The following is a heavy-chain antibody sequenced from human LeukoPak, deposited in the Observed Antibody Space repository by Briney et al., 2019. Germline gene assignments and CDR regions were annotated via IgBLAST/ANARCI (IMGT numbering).Heavy chain of an antibody. J-gene: IGHJ4*02. Sequence: VASVKVSCKASGYTFTTYGISWVRQAPGQGLEWMGWISAYNGKTNYVQKYQGRVTMTTDTSTSTAYMELRSLRSDDTAVYYCARGRDYSIYFDYWGQGTLVTVSS. CDR2: ISAYNGKT. CDR3: ARGRDYSIYFDY. D-gene: IGHD4-11*01. CDR1: GYTFTTYG. V-gene: IGHV1-18*01.